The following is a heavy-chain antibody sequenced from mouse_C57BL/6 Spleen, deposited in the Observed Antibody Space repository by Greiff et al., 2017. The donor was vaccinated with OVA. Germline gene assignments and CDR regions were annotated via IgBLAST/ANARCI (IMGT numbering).Heavy chain of an antibody. Sequence: LVRPGSSVQLSCQASGSTFTSYWMDWVKQRPGQGLEWIGNIYPSDSETHYNQKFKDKATLTVDKSSSTAYMQLSSLTSEDSAVYYCARHSSYYGPMDYWGQGTSVTVSS. CDR1: GSTFTSYW. J-gene: IGHJ4*01. CDR2: IYPSDSET. V-gene: IGHV1-61*01. D-gene: IGHD1-2*01. CDR3: ARHSSYYGPMDY.